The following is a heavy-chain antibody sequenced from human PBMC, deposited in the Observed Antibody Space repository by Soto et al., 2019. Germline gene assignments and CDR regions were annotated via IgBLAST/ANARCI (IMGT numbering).Heavy chain of an antibody. Sequence: GGSLRLSCAASGFTFSSYWMHWVRQAPGKGLVWVSRINSDGSSTSYADSVKGRFTISRDNAKNTLYLQMNSLRAEDTAVYYCARVFRRWLQLSHYYYGMDVWGQGTTVTVSS. D-gene: IGHD5-12*01. CDR3: ARVFRRWLQLSHYYYGMDV. CDR2: INSDGSST. J-gene: IGHJ6*02. V-gene: IGHV3-74*01. CDR1: GFTFSSYW.